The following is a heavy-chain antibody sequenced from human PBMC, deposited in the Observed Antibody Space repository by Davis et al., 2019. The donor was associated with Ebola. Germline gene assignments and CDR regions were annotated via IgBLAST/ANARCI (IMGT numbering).Heavy chain of an antibody. V-gene: IGHV3-15*01. D-gene: IGHD2-8*01. CDR3: TTSQGSCSNGVCDY. Sequence: GESLKISCAASGFIFNNAWMSWVRQAPGKGLAWGGRIKSRTDGGTTAHAAPVKGRFTISRDDSKNTLYLQMNSLKPEDTAVYYCTTSQGSCSNGVCDYWGQGTLVTVSS. CDR2: IKSRTDGGTT. CDR1: GFIFNNAW. J-gene: IGHJ4*02.